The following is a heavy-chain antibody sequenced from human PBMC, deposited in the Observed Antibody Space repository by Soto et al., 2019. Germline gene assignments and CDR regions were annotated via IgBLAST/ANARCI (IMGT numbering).Heavy chain of an antibody. CDR2: IYHSGST. V-gene: IGHV4-30-2*01. D-gene: IGHD6-13*01. J-gene: IGHJ4*02. Sequence: SEPLSLTCAVSGGSISSGGYSWSWIRQPPGKGLEWIGYIYHSGSTYYNPSLKSRVTISVDRSKNQFSLKLSSVTAADTAVYYCARVNSPKQGFDYWGQGTLVTVSS. CDR1: GGSISSGGYS. CDR3: ARVNSPKQGFDY.